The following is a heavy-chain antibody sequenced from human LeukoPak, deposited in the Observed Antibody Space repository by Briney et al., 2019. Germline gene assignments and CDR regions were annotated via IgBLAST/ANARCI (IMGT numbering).Heavy chain of an antibody. V-gene: IGHV1-18*01. CDR1: GYTFTSYG. J-gene: IGHJ5*02. CDR2: ISAYNGNT. D-gene: IGHD1-26*01. CDR3: ARDLLVVGATYWFDP. Sequence: ASVKVSCKASGYTFTSYGISWVRQAPGQGLEWMGWISAYNGNTNYAKKLQGRVTMTTDTSTSTAYMELRSLRSDDTAVYYWARDLLVVGATYWFDPWGQGTLVTVSS.